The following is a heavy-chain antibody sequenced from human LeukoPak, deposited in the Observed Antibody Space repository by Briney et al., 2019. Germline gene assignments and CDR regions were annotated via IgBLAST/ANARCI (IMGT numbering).Heavy chain of an antibody. CDR2: IYYTGST. J-gene: IGHJ2*01. CDR3: ARVPDDGDYVGWYFDL. Sequence: IPSETLSLTCTVSGGSTSRYYWSWIRQPPGKGLEWIGHIYYTGSTYYNPSLKSRVTISVDTSRNQFSLNLRSVTAADTAVFYCARVPDDGDYVGWYFDLWGRGTLVTVSS. V-gene: IGHV4-59*01. CDR1: GGSTSRYY. D-gene: IGHD4-17*01.